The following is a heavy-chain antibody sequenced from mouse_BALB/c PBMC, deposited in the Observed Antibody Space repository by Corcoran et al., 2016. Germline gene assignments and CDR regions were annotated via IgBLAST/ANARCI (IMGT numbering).Heavy chain of an antibody. CDR2: INPDSSTI. V-gene: IGHV4-1*02. CDR1: GFDFSRYW. D-gene: IGHD2-3*01. CDR3: AREGDGYYWYFDV. Sequence: EVKLLESGGGLVQPGGSLKLSCAASGFDFSRYWMSWVRQAPGKGLEWIGEINPDSSTINYTPSLKDKFIISRDNAKNTLYLQMRKVGSEDTALYYCAREGDGYYWYFDVWGAGTTVTVSS. J-gene: IGHJ1*01.